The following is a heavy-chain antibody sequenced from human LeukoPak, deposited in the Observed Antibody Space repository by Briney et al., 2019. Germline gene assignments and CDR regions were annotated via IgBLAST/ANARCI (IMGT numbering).Heavy chain of an antibody. D-gene: IGHD6-13*01. J-gene: IGHJ5*02. CDR3: AKGAAVGTRSGVDP. CDR1: GFTFGTYT. Sequence: GGSLRLSCAASGFTFGTYTMAWVRQAPGKGLEFVSTINPSGGTTTYVDSVKGRFTISRDNSENTLFLQMKSLRAEDTAVYYCAKGAAVGTRSGVDPWGQGTLVTVSS. CDR2: INPSGGTT. V-gene: IGHV3-23*01.